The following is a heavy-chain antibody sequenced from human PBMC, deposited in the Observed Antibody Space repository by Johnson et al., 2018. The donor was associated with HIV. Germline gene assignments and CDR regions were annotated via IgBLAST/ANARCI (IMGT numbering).Heavy chain of an antibody. J-gene: IGHJ3*01. Sequence: VQLVESGGGLVQPGRSLRLSCAASGFIVSGYYMTWVRQGPGKGLEWVSVINSGGGTYSAGSVEGRFTIPRDNSKNTLYLQMNSLRAEDTGVYFCARGCRDGYTCDAFDVWGQGTRVTVSS. D-gene: IGHD5-24*01. CDR2: INSGGGT. CDR1: GFIVSGYY. CDR3: ARGCRDGYTCDAFDV. V-gene: IGHV3-66*01.